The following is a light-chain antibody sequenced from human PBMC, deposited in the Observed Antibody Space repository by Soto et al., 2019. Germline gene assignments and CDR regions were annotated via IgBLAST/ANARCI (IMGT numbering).Light chain of an antibody. J-gene: IGLJ1*01. CDR2: EVS. CDR3: SSYGGSNNYV. Sequence: QSVLTQPPSASGSPGQSVTISCTGTSSDVGGYNYVSWYQHHPGKAPKLMIYEVSKRPSGVPDRFSGSKSGNTASLTVSGLQAEDEADYYCSSYGGSNNYVFGTGTKVIVL. V-gene: IGLV2-8*01. CDR1: SSDVGGYNY.